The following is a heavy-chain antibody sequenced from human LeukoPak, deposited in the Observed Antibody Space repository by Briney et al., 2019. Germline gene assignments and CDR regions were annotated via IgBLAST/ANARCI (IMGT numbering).Heavy chain of an antibody. CDR1: GESFSGYY. CDR3: ARVGVWSVHDAFDI. J-gene: IGHJ3*02. Sequence: SETLSLTRAVYGESFSGYYWSWIRQPPGKGLEWIGEINHSGSTNYNPSLKSRVTISVDTSKNQFSLKLSSVTAADTAVYYCARVGVWSVHDAFDIWGQGTMVTVSS. D-gene: IGHD3-3*01. V-gene: IGHV4-34*01. CDR2: INHSGST.